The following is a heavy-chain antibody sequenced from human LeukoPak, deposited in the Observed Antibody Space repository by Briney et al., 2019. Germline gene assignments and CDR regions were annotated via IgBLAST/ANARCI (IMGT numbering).Heavy chain of an antibody. D-gene: IGHD6-13*01. V-gene: IGHV1-69*06. CDR3: ARGLDPLGIAAAGTWNYFDY. CDR1: AGTFSSYA. CDR2: IIPIFGTA. Sequence: GASVTVSCKASAGTFSSYAISWVRQAPGQGLEWMGGIIPIFGTANYAQKFQGRVTITADKSTSTAYMELSSLRSEDTAVYYCARGLDPLGIAAAGTWNYFDYWGQGTLVTVSS. J-gene: IGHJ4*02.